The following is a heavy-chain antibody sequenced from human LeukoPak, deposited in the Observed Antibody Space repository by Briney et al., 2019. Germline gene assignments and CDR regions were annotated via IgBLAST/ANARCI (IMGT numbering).Heavy chain of an antibody. V-gene: IGHV3-66*01. CDR1: GFTFSNYW. CDR3: ARDRLHYDSLTGYPAD. CDR2: IYSGGST. Sequence: PGGSLRLSCAASGFTFSNYWMTWVRQAPGKGLEWVSVIYSGGSTHYADSVKGRFTISRDNSKNTLYLQMNSLRAEDTAVYYCARDRLHYDSLTGYPADWGQGTLVTVSS. J-gene: IGHJ4*02. D-gene: IGHD3-9*01.